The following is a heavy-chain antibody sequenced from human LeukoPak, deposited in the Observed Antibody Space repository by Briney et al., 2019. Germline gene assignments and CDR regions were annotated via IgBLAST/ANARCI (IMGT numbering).Heavy chain of an antibody. D-gene: IGHD5-24*01. V-gene: IGHV4-38-2*01. CDR2: IYHSGST. Sequence: PSETLSLTCAVSGYSISSGYYWGWIRQPPGKGLEWIGSIYHSGSTYYNPPLKSRVTISVDTSKNQFSLKLSSVTAADTAVYYCARPLLDGYKDFDYWGQGTLVTVSS. J-gene: IGHJ4*02. CDR3: ARPLLDGYKDFDY. CDR1: GYSISSGYY.